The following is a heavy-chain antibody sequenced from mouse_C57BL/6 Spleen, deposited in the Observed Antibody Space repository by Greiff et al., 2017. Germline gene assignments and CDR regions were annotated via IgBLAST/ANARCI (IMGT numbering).Heavy chain of an antibody. V-gene: IGHV5-17*01. Sequence: EVKLVESGGGLVKPGGSLKLSCAASGFTFSDYGMHWVRQAPEKGLEWVAYISSGSSPIYYADTVKGRFTISRDNAKNTLFLQMTSLRSEDTAMYYCARVFYWYFDVWGTGTTVTVSS. CDR2: ISSGSSPI. J-gene: IGHJ1*03. CDR3: ARVFYWYFDV. CDR1: GFTFSDYG.